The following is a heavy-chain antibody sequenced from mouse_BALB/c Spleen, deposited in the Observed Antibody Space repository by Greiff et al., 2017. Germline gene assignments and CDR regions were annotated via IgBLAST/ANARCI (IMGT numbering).Heavy chain of an antibody. Sequence: EVQLVESGGGLVQPGGSRKLSCAASGFTFSSFGMHWVRQAPEKGLEWVAYISSGSSTIYYADTVKGRFTISRDNPKNTLFLQMTSLRSEDTAMYYCARSTYRYDGAMDYWGQGTSVTVCS. CDR1: GFTFSSFG. D-gene: IGHD2-14*01. CDR3: ARSTYRYDGAMDY. V-gene: IGHV5-17*02. J-gene: IGHJ4*01. CDR2: ISSGSSTI.